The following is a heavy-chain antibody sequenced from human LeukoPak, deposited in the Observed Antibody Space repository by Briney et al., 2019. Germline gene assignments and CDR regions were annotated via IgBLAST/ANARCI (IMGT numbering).Heavy chain of an antibody. V-gene: IGHV4-39*07. CDR2: IYYSGST. CDR3: ARLAGAITFDI. Sequence: KPSETLSLTCTVSGGSISSSSYYWGWIRQPPGKGLEWIGSIYYSGSTYYNPSLKSRVTISVDTSKNQFSLKLSSVTAADTAVYYCARLAGAITFDIWGQGTMITVSS. D-gene: IGHD1-26*01. J-gene: IGHJ3*02. CDR1: GGSISSSSYY.